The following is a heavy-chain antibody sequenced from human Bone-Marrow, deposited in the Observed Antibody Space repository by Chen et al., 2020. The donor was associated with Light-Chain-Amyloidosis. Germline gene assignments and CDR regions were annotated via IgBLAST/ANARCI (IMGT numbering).Heavy chain of an antibody. CDR3: ARRRDGYNFDY. V-gene: IGHV5-51*01. J-gene: IGHJ4*02. Sequence: EVQLXQSGPEVKKPGESLKISCKGSGYTFPNYWIGWVRQMPGKGLEWMGVIYPDDSDARYSPSFEGQVTISADKSITTAXXXXXXLXASDXXMYYCARRRDGYNFDYWGQGTLVTVSS. CDR2: IYPDDSDA. CDR1: GYTFPNYW. D-gene: IGHD5-12*01.